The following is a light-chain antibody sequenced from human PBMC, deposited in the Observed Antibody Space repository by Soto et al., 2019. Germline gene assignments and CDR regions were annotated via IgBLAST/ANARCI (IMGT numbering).Light chain of an antibody. CDR1: QGISSW. V-gene: IGKV1D-12*01. J-gene: IGKJ2*01. CDR3: QQANSFSHT. Sequence: DIQMTQSPSSVSASVGDRVTITCRASQGISSWFAWYQQKQAKAPKLLIYAASSLQSGVPSRFSGSGAATDFTLPISSLQPEDFATFYCQQANSFSHTFGQGTKLEIK. CDR2: AAS.